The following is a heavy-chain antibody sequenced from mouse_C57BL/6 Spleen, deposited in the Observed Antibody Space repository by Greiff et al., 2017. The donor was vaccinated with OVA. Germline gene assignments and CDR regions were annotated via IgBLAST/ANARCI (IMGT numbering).Heavy chain of an antibody. CDR1: GYTFTSYW. J-gene: IGHJ2*01. CDR2: IDPSDSYT. Sequence: VQLQQPGAELVRPGTSVKLSCKASGYTFTSYWMHWVKQRPGQGLEWIGVIDPSDSYTNYNQKFKGKATLTVDTSSSTAYMQLSSLTSEDSAVYYCARRDYSNYGAYFDYWGQGTTLTVSS. V-gene: IGHV1-59*01. D-gene: IGHD2-5*01. CDR3: ARRDYSNYGAYFDY.